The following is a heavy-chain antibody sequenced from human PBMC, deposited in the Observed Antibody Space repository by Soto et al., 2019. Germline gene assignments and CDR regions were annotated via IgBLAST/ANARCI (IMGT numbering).Heavy chain of an antibody. J-gene: IGHJ4*02. CDR3: ASSVLVPSTMNYFDF. D-gene: IGHD1-26*01. Sequence: VESLKISCSASGYIFTNYYLSCFLEMPVKVLEWMGIIYPVDFDTRYSPSFQGQVTISVDRSIRTAYLQWDSLKASDTAMYYCASSVLVPSTMNYFDFWGQGTLVTVSS. CDR2: IYPVDFDT. CDR1: GYIFTNYY. V-gene: IGHV5-51*01.